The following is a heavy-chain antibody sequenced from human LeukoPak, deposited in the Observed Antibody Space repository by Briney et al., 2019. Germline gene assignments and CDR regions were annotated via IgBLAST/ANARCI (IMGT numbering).Heavy chain of an antibody. V-gene: IGHV4-59*01. CDR3: ARDRAVREPVGYYMDV. J-gene: IGHJ6*03. Sequence: SETLSLTCTVSGGSISSYYWSWIRQPPGKGLEWIGYIYYSGSTNYNPSLKSRVTISVDTSKNQFSLKLSSVTAADTAVYYCARDRAVREPVGYYMDVWGKGTTVTVSS. CDR2: IYYSGST. D-gene: IGHD3-10*01. CDR1: GGSISSYY.